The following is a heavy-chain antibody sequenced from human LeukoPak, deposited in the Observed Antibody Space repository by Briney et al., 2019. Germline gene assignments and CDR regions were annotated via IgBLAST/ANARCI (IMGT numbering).Heavy chain of an antibody. CDR2: IKQDGSEK. CDR3: ASQLLIAAAGTVEFDP. CDR1: GFTFSSYW. J-gene: IGHJ5*02. D-gene: IGHD6-13*01. V-gene: IGHV3-7*01. Sequence: GGSLRLSCAASGFTFSSYWMSWVRQAPGKGLEWVANIKQDGSEKYYVDSVKGRFTISRDNAKNSLYLQMNSLRAEDTAVYYCASQLLIAAAGTVEFDPWGQGTLVTVSS.